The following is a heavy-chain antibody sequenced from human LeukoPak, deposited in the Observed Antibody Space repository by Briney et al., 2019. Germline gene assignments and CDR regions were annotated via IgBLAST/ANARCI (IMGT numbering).Heavy chain of an antibody. Sequence: PSETLSLTXTVSGGSISSSSYYWGWIRQPPGKGLEWIGSIYYSGSTYYNPSLKSRVTISVDTSKNQFSLKLSSVTAADTAVYYCARQRDFWGQYYFDYWGQGTLVTVSS. J-gene: IGHJ4*02. CDR2: IYYSGST. CDR1: GGSISSSSYY. CDR3: ARQRDFWGQYYFDY. V-gene: IGHV4-39*01. D-gene: IGHD3-3*01.